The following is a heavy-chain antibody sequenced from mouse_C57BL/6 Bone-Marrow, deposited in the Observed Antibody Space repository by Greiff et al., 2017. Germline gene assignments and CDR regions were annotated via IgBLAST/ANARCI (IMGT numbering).Heavy chain of an antibody. CDR3: ARVYYTNSDRYFDV. V-gene: IGHV5-16*01. CDR2: IHSAGSST. D-gene: IGHD2-1*01. J-gene: IGHJ1*03. Sequence: EVNVVESEGGLVQPGSSMKLSCTASGFTFSDSYMAWVRQVPEQGLEWVANIHSAGSSTYYPPTLQSRFIISGDNAKNILYLQRSSLKSEDTATYYCARVYYTNSDRYFDVWGTGTTVTVSS. CDR1: GFTFSDSY.